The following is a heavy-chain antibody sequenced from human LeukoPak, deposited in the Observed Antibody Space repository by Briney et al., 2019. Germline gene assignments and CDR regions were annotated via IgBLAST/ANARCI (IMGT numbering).Heavy chain of an antibody. V-gene: IGHV3-7*01. CDR1: VFTFKNYR. Sequence: GGSLRLSCAVSVFTFKNYRMNWVRQAPGKGLEWVDNIKQDGSEEYYVDSVKGRFTISRDNSKNTLYLQLNSLGAEDTALYYCAKERAGPTYGIDVWGQGTTVTVSS. J-gene: IGHJ6*02. CDR2: IKQDGSEE. CDR3: AKERAGPTYGIDV.